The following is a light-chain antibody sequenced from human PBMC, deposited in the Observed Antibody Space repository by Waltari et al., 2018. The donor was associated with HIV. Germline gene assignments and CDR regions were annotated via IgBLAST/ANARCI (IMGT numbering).Light chain of an antibody. Sequence: QSALTQPPSVSGSPGPSVTISCTGTSRDICDNCPVSWSRVSPGTAPKLIIYEVTHRPSGVPGRFSGSKSGNTASLTISGLQAEDEATYYCSSYMTKITLVIFGGGTKLTVL. CDR2: EVT. V-gene: IGLV2-18*02. J-gene: IGLJ2*01. CDR1: SRDICDNCP. CDR3: SSYMTKITLVI.